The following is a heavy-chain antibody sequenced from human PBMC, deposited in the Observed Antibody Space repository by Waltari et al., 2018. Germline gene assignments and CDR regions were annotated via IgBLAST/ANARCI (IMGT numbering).Heavy chain of an antibody. V-gene: IGHV5-51*01. D-gene: IGHD5-12*01. Sequence: EVQLVQSGAEVKKPGESLKISCKGSGSSCTSYWIGWVRQIPGKGLEWMGIIYPGDSDTRYSPSFQGQVTISADKSISTAYLKWSSLKASDTAMYYWASTANRDGYNNDAFDIWGQGTMVTVSS. CDR1: GSSCTSYW. CDR2: IYPGDSDT. CDR3: ASTANRDGYNNDAFDI. J-gene: IGHJ3*02.